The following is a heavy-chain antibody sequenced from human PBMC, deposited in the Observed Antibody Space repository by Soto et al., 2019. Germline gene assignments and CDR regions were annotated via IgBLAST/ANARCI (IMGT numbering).Heavy chain of an antibody. J-gene: IGHJ6*02. Sequence: GASVKVSCKYSGYTFTGYYMHWVRQAPGQGLEWMGWINPNSGGTNYAQKFQGWVTMTRDTSISTAYMELSRLRSDDTAVYYCARDMGYSYDHWALCGMDVWGQGTTVTVSS. V-gene: IGHV1-2*04. CDR2: INPNSGGT. D-gene: IGHD5-18*01. CDR1: GYTFTGYY. CDR3: ARDMGYSYDHWALCGMDV.